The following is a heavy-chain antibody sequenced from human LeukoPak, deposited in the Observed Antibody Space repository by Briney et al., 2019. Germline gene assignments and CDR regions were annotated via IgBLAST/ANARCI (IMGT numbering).Heavy chain of an antibody. Sequence: SVKVSCKASGGTFSSYAISWVRQAPGQGLEWMGGIIPIFGTANYAQKFQGRVTITADESTSTAYMELSSLRSEDTAVYYCARVSPGAPRGFNAWGQGTLVTVSS. CDR2: IIPIFGTA. CDR3: ARVSPGAPRGFNA. J-gene: IGHJ4*02. D-gene: IGHD3-10*01. CDR1: GGTFSSYA. V-gene: IGHV1-69*01.